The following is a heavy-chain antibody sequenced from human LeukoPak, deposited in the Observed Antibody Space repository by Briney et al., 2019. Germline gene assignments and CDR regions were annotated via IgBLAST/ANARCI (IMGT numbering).Heavy chain of an antibody. CDR1: GYTFTGYY. Sequence: ASVKVSCKASGYTFTGYYMHWVRQAPGQGLEWMGWISAYNGNTNYAQKLQGRVTLTTDTSTRTAYMELRSLRSDDTAVYYCVSLKNYYDSSGYLVTEAFDIWGQGTMVTVSS. J-gene: IGHJ3*02. CDR2: ISAYNGNT. V-gene: IGHV1-18*04. CDR3: VSLKNYYDSSGYLVTEAFDI. D-gene: IGHD3-22*01.